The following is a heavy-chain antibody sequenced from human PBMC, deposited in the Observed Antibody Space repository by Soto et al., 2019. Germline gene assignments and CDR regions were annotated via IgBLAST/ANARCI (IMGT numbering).Heavy chain of an antibody. CDR3: AKGLGNCSGASCYGRNYYYYYGTDV. Sequence: GGSLRLSCAASGFTFDDYAMHWVRQAPGKGLEWVSLISWDGGSTYYADSVKGQFTISRDNSKNSLYLQMNSLRAEDTALYYCAKGLGNCSGASCYGRNYYYYYGTDVWGQGTTVTVSS. J-gene: IGHJ6*02. V-gene: IGHV3-43D*03. CDR2: ISWDGGST. D-gene: IGHD2-15*01. CDR1: GFTFDDYA.